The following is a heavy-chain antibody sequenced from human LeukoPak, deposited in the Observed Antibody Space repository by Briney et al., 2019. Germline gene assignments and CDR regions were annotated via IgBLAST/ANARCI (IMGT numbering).Heavy chain of an antibody. CDR3: ARGMTPGIAAANPFDY. V-gene: IGHV3-30-3*01. CDR2: ISYDGSSK. D-gene: IGHD6-13*01. Sequence: GGSLRLSCAASGFTFSSYAMHWVRQAPGKGLEWVAVISYDGSSKYYADSVKGRFTISRDNSKNPLYLQMNSLGAEDTAVYYCARGMTPGIAAANPFDYWGQGTLVTVSS. J-gene: IGHJ4*02. CDR1: GFTFSSYA.